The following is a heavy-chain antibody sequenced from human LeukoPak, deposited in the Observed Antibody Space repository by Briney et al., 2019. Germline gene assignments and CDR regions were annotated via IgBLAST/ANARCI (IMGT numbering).Heavy chain of an antibody. D-gene: IGHD1-14*01. Sequence: SETLSLTCAVYGVSFSGYYWSWIRQPPGEGLEWHGEINHSGSTNYNPSLKSRVTISVDTSKNQFSPKLSSVTAADTAVYYCARGERPDHYYFDYWGQGTLVTVSS. CDR1: GVSFSGYY. V-gene: IGHV4-34*01. J-gene: IGHJ4*02. CDR3: ARGERPDHYYFDY. CDR2: INHSGST.